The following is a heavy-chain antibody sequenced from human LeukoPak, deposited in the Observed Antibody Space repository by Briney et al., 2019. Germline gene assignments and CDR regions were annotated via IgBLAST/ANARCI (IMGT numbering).Heavy chain of an antibody. D-gene: IGHD6-6*01. CDR2: IYYTGNT. V-gene: IGHV4-59*12. Sequence: PSETLSLTCTVSGGSIRSYYWSWIRQPPGKGLEWIGFIYYTGNTNYNPSLESRVTISVDTSKNQFSLKLSSVTAADTAVYYCARAYSSSSDFDYWGQGTLVTVSS. J-gene: IGHJ4*02. CDR1: GGSIRSYY. CDR3: ARAYSSSSDFDY.